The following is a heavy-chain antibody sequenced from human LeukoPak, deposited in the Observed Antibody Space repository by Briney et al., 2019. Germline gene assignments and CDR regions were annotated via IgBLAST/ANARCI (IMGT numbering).Heavy chain of an antibody. J-gene: IGHJ4*02. Sequence: SETLSLTCAVYGGSFSGYYWSWIRQPPGKGLEWIGEISHSGSTNYNPSLKSRVTISVDTSKNQFSLKLSSVTAADTAVYFCARDARYSSSWNYFDYWGQGTLVTVSS. CDR3: ARDARYSSSWNYFDY. CDR2: ISHSGST. CDR1: GGSFSGYY. V-gene: IGHV4-34*01. D-gene: IGHD6-13*01.